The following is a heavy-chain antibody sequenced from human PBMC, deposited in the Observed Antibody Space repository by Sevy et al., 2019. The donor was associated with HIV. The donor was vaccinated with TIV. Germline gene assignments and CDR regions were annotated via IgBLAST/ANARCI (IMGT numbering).Heavy chain of an antibody. CDR3: ARGISRYYDSSGYYDY. CDR1: GGTFSSYA. J-gene: IGHJ4*02. V-gene: IGHV1-69*13. CDR2: FIPIFGTA. Sequence: ASVKVSCKASGGTFSSYAISWVRQAPGQGLEWMGGFIPIFGTANYAQKFQGRVTITADESTSTAYMELSSLRSEDTAVYYCARGISRYYDSSGYYDYWGQGTLVTVSS. D-gene: IGHD3-22*01.